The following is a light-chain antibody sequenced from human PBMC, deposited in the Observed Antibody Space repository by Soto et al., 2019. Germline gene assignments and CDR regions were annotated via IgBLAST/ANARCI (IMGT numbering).Light chain of an antibody. CDR3: QQYGSSPRT. Sequence: DVQMTQSPSTLSASVGDRVTITCRASQSISNWLAWYQQKPGKAPKLLISDASSLQSGVPSRFSGSGSGTDFTLTISRLEPEDFAVYYCQQYGSSPRTFGQGTKVEIK. V-gene: IGKV1-5*01. CDR1: QSISNW. CDR2: DAS. J-gene: IGKJ1*01.